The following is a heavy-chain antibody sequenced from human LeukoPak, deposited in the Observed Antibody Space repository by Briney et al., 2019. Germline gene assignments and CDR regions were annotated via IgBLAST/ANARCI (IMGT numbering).Heavy chain of an antibody. CDR2: INPNSGGT. Sequence: ASVKVSCKVSGYTFTGYYMHWVRQAPGQGLEWMGWINPNSGGTNYPQKFQGRVTMTRDTSISTAYMELSRLRSDDTAVYYCATDEWGGSYGYGGQGTLVTVSS. J-gene: IGHJ4*02. V-gene: IGHV1-2*02. D-gene: IGHD1-26*01. CDR1: GYTFTGYY. CDR3: ATDEWGGSYGY.